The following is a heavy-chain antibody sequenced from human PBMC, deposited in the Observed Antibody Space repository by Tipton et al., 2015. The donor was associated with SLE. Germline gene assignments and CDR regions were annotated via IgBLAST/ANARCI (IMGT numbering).Heavy chain of an antibody. V-gene: IGHV4-34*01. J-gene: IGHJ3*02. CDR3: ARVNPGAGDAFDI. Sequence: TLSLTCAVYGGSFSDYNWSWIRQPPGKGLEWIGEINHIGGTNYSPSLESRVSISVDTSKRRFSLNLNSMTAADTALYYCARVNPGAGDAFDIWGQGTMVTVSS. CDR1: GGSFSDYN. CDR2: INHIGGT. D-gene: IGHD6-19*01.